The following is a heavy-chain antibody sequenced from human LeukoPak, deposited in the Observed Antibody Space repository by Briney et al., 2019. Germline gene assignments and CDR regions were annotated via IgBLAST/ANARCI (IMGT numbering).Heavy chain of an antibody. CDR1: GGSMSNYY. CDR3: ARKYWSGGSCYYFDS. CDR2: IYSSGTT. V-gene: IGHV4-4*07. D-gene: IGHD2-15*01. J-gene: IGHJ4*02. Sequence: SETLSLTCTVSGGSMSNYYWSWIRQPAGKGLEWIGRIYSSGTTNYNPSLKSRVSKSVDPSKNQFSLKLTSVTAADTAVYYCARKYWSGGSCYYFDSWGQGTLVTVSS.